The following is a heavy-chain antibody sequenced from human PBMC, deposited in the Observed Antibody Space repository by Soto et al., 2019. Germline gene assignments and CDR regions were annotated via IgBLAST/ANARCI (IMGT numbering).Heavy chain of an antibody. CDR3: AKSQEIGTHFFDS. V-gene: IGHV3-13*01. CDR1: GFTFSGFD. Sequence: GGSLRLSCEASGFTFSGFDMHWVRQPTGKGLEWVSSIGTAGDTYYAVSVKGRFTISRDNAKNSLSLQMNSLRAGDMAVYFCAKSQEIGTHFFDSWGQGAQVTVSS. D-gene: IGHD6-13*01. J-gene: IGHJ4*02. CDR2: IGTAGDT.